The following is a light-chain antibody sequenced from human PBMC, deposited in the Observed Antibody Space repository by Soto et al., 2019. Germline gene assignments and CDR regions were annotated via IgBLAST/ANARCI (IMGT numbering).Light chain of an antibody. CDR2: DNS. CDR3: GTWDSSLSVVV. V-gene: IGLV1-51*01. J-gene: IGLJ2*01. CDR1: YSNIGSNF. Sequence: QSVLTQSSSVSAAAGQKVSISCSGSYSNIGSNFVSWYQHFPGSAPKLVIYDNSQRPSGIPYRFSGSKSCSSATLGITGLQTGDEDDYYCGTWDSSLSVVVFGGGTKLTVL.